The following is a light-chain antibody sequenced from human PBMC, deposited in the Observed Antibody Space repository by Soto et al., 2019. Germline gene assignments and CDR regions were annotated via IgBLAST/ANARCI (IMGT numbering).Light chain of an antibody. Sequence: EIVVTQSPATLSVSPGERATLSCRASQSVSSDLAWYQQKPGQAPRLLIYAASNRATGIPARFSGSGSGTEFPLTISSLQSEDFAVYYCQQYTNWPPWTFGQGTKVEIK. V-gene: IGKV3-15*01. CDR1: QSVSSD. J-gene: IGKJ1*01. CDR3: QQYTNWPPWT. CDR2: AAS.